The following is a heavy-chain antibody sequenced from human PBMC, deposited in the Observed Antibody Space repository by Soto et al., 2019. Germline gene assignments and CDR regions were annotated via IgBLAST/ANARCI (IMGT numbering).Heavy chain of an antibody. J-gene: IGHJ1*01. CDR3: AMDYGARPEYFKH. CDR2: ISPLKGRT. V-gene: IGHV1-18*04. D-gene: IGHD4-17*01. CDR1: GYTFTSYG. Sequence: QVQLVQSGPDLKRPGASMKVSCKASGYTFTSYGISWVRQAPGQGLEWMAWISPLKGRTQYSQKAQGRVTLSTDTSSNTAYMEMTTLRVDATAVYYCAMDYGARPEYFKHWGQGTLVTVS.